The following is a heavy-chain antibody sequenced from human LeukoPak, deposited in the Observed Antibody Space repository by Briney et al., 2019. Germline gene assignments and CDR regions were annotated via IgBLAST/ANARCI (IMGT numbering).Heavy chain of an antibody. J-gene: IGHJ4*02. V-gene: IGHV3-48*04. CDR3: ARGPRSGNFDY. D-gene: IGHD3-10*01. CDR1: GFTFSAYS. CDR2: ISRSGSTI. Sequence: GGSLRLSCAGSGFTFSAYSMNWVRQAPGKGLEWISYISRSGSTIYYAESVRGRFTISRDNAKNSLYLQMNSLRAEDTAVYYCARGPRSGNFDYWGQGTLVTVSS.